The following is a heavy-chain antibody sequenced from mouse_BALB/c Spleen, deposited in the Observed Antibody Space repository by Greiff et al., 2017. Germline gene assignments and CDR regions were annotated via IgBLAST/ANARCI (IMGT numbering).Heavy chain of an antibody. CDR1: GFAFSSYD. Sequence: DVMLVESGGGLVKPGGSLKLSCAASGFAFSSYDMSWVRQTPEKRLEWVAYISSGGGSTYYPDTVKGRFTISRDNAKNTLYLQMSSLKSEDTAMYYCARGRFAYWGQGTLVTVSA. CDR3: ARGRFAY. V-gene: IGHV5-12-1*01. J-gene: IGHJ3*01. CDR2: ISSGGGST.